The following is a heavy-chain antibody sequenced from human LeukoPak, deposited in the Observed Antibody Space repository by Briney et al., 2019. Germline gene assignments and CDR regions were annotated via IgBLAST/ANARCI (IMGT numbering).Heavy chain of an antibody. Sequence: GGSLRLSCAASGXTFSTHSMNWVRQAPGKGLEWVSYISSSSSYIDYADSVKGRFTISRDNAKSSLYLQMNSLKAEDTAVYYCARVPGDDWGQGTLVTVSS. CDR3: ARVPGDD. CDR2: ISSSSSYI. J-gene: IGHJ4*02. V-gene: IGHV3-21*01. CDR1: GXTFSTHS.